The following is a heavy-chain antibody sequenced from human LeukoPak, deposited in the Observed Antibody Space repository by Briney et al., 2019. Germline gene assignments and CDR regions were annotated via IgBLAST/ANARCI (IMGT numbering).Heavy chain of an antibody. D-gene: IGHD6-19*01. Sequence: GGSLRLSCTASGFTFGDYLMSWFRQAPGKGREWIGFISGGTTEYAASVEGRFTISRDDSTSIAYLQMNSLTTEDTAVYYCSRGSGWLSVYWGQGTLVTVSS. V-gene: IGHV3-49*03. CDR3: SRGSGWLSVY. CDR1: GFTFGDYL. CDR2: ISGGTT. J-gene: IGHJ4*02.